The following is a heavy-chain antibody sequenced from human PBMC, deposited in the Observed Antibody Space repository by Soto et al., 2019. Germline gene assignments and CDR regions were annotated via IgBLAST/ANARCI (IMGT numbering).Heavy chain of an antibody. CDR3: ARAVEGPYYFDY. V-gene: IGHV1-18*04. J-gene: IGHJ4*02. Sequence: QVQLVQSGAEVKKPGASVRVSCKASGYTYTSYGVSWVRQAPGQGLEWMGWIRAYNGNTKYAQRLQGRVTMTTDTSTNTADMDLRSLTSDDTAVYYCARAVEGPYYFDYWGQGTLVTVSS. D-gene: IGHD1-1*01. CDR2: IRAYNGNT. CDR1: GYTYTSYG.